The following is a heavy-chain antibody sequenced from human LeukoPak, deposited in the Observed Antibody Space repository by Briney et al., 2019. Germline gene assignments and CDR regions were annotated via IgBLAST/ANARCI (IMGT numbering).Heavy chain of an antibody. CDR2: IRPDANDG. D-gene: IGHD7-27*01. J-gene: IGHJ4*02. CDR3: ARADWGSIDY. Sequence: GGSPRLSCAASGFTFSNAWMSWVRQAPGKGLEWVAIIRPDANDGSYVDSVKGRFTISRDNAKNSLYLQLHSLRAEDTAVYFCARADWGSIDYWGQGALVTVSS. V-gene: IGHV3-7*01. CDR1: GFTFSNAW.